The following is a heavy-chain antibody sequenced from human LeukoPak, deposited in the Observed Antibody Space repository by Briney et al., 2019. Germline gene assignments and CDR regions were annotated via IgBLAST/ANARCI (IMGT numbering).Heavy chain of an antibody. J-gene: IGHJ4*02. CDR1: GGSISSGGYS. CDR3: ARGGYYYDTSD. Sequence: PSETLSLTCAVSGGSISSGGYSWSWIRQPPGKGLEWIGYIYHSGSTYYNPSLKSRVTISVDTSKNQLSLKLSSVTAADTAVYYCARGGYYYDTSDWGQGTLVTVSS. D-gene: IGHD3-22*01. CDR2: IYHSGST. V-gene: IGHV4-30-2*01.